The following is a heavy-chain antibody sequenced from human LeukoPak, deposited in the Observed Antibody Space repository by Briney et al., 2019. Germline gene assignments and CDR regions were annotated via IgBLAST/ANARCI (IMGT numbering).Heavy chain of an antibody. V-gene: IGHV3-21*01. D-gene: IGHD2-8*01. CDR2: ISTSTSYI. J-gene: IGHJ4*02. Sequence: PGGSLRLSCAASGFNFNRYNMNWVRQAPGKGLEWVAYISTSTSYIYYADSVKGRFTISRDNAKNSLSLQMNSLRAEDTAIYYCVREGGQYCTDGVCSTFDSWGQGTLVTASS. CDR1: GFNFNRYN. CDR3: VREGGQYCTDGVCSTFDS.